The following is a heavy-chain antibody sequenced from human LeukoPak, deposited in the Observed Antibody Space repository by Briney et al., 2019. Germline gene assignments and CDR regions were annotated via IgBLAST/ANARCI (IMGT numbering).Heavy chain of an antibody. V-gene: IGHV4-34*01. CDR1: GGSFSGYY. Sequence: SETLSLTCAVYGGSFSGYYWSWIRQPPGKGLEWIGEINHSGSTNYNPSLKSRVTISVDTSKNQFSLKLSSVTAADTAVYHCARHCCSGPAKRVFDIWGQGTMVTVSS. J-gene: IGHJ3*02. D-gene: IGHD2-15*01. CDR2: INHSGST. CDR3: ARHCCSGPAKRVFDI.